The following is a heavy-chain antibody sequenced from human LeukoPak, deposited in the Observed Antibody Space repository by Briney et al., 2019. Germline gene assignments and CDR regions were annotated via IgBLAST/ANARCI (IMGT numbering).Heavy chain of an antibody. CDR2: IRYDGSNK. CDR1: GFTFSSYG. Sequence: GGSLRLSCAASGFTFSSYGMHWVRQAPGKGLEWVAFIRYDGSNKYYADSVKGRFTISRDNSKNTLYLQMNSLRAEDTAVYYCAKAVSGSYEWFDPWGQGTLVTVSS. V-gene: IGHV3-30*02. CDR3: AKAVSGSYEWFDP. J-gene: IGHJ5*02. D-gene: IGHD3-16*01.